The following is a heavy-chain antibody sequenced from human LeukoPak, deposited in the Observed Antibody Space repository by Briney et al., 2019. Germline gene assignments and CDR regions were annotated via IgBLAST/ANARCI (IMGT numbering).Heavy chain of an antibody. Sequence: PSQTLSLTCSASGGSISSGYYWSWIRQHPGKGLEWIGYIYYSGSTYYNPSLKSRVTISLDTSKKQFSLKLSSVTAADTAVYYCARAVTSHYFDYWGQGTLVTVSS. CDR1: GGSISSGYY. V-gene: IGHV4-31*03. D-gene: IGHD4-17*01. J-gene: IGHJ4*02. CDR2: IYYSGST. CDR3: ARAVTSHYFDY.